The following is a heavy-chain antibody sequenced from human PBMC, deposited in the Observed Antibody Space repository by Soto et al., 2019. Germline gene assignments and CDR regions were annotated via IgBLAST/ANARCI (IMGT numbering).Heavy chain of an antibody. CDR1: GFTFSNYV. CDR3: ARDLPPQSIVARPYEF. V-gene: IGHV3-23*01. Sequence: HPGGSLRLSCAASGFTFSNYVMNWVRQAPGKGPEWVSGISGSGGGTYYADSVKGRFTVSRDNSRNTLYLQMNSLRAEDTAVYYCARDLPPQSIVARPYEFWGQGTLVTVSS. J-gene: IGHJ4*02. D-gene: IGHD6-6*01. CDR2: ISGSGGGT.